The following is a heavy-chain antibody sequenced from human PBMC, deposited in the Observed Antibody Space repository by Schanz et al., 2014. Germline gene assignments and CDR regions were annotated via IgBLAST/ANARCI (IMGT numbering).Heavy chain of an antibody. J-gene: IGHJ4*02. D-gene: IGHD3-10*01. V-gene: IGHV3-48*01. Sequence: EVHLVESGGGLVQPGGSLRLSCAASGFTFSSYSMNWVRQAPGKGLEWVSYISSASSTINYADSVKGRFTISRDNSRDTVYLQMNSLRADDTAMYYCARWFLIRGVILDSWGQGTLVTVSS. CDR3: ARWFLIRGVILDS. CDR1: GFTFSSYS. CDR2: ISSASSTI.